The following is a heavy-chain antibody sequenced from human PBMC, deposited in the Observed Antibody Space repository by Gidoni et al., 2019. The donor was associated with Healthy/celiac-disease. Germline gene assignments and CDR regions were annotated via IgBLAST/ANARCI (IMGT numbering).Heavy chain of an antibody. CDR2: IDYSGST. CDR1: GGSIRRSSYS. Sequence: QLQLQASGQGLLKPSETLSITCTGPGGSIRRSSYSGGWIRQPPGKGLEWIGGIDYSGSTYDNPYLKSRVTISVDTSKNQFSLKLSSVTAADTAVCYCARRGGIAARISGWFDPWGQGTLVTVSS. CDR3: ARRGGIAARISGWFDP. V-gene: IGHV4-39*01. D-gene: IGHD6-6*01. J-gene: IGHJ5*02.